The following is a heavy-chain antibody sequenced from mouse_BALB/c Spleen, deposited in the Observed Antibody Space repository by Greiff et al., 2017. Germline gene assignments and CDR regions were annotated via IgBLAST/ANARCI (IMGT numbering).Heavy chain of an antibody. CDR2: ISSGSSTI. CDR1: GFTFSSFG. V-gene: IGHV5-17*02. J-gene: IGHJ4*01. CDR3: ARCHRYDRVSLIRAMDY. Sequence: EVMLVESGGGLVQPGGSRKLSCAASGFTFSSFGMHWVRQAPEKGLEWVAYISSGSSTIYYADTVKGRFTISRDNPKNTLFLQMTSLRSEDTAMYYCARCHRYDRVSLIRAMDYWGQGTSVTVSS. D-gene: IGHD2-14*01.